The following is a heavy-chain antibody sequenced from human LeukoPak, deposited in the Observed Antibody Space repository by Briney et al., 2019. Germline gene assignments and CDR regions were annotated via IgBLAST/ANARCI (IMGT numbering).Heavy chain of an antibody. CDR3: ARWRLVYYGSGSYSAYGMDV. J-gene: IGHJ6*04. CDR2: TYYRSKWYN. V-gene: IGHV6-1*01. D-gene: IGHD3-10*01. CDR1: GDSVSSNSAA. Sequence: SQTLSLTCAISGDSVSSNSAAWNWIRQSPSRGLEWLGRTYYRSKWYNDYAVSVKSRITINPDTSKNQFSLQLNSVTPADTAVYYCARWRLVYYGSGSYSAYGMDVWGKGTTVTVSS.